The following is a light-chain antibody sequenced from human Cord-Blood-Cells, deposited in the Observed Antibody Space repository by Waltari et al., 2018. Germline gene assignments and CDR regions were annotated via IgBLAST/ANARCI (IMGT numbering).Light chain of an antibody. CDR1: RSVSSN. CDR2: DPS. V-gene: IGKV3-15*01. CDR3: QQYNNWPPYT. Sequence: EIVMTQSPATLSVSPGERATLSCRASRSVSSNLAWYQQKPGQAPSLLIYDPSTRATGIPARFSGSGSGTEFTLTISSLQSEDFAVYYCQQYNNWPPYTFGQGTKLEIK. J-gene: IGKJ2*01.